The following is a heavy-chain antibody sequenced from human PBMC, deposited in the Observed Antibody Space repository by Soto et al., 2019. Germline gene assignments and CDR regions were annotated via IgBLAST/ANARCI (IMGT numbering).Heavy chain of an antibody. CDR1: GGSFSGYY. CDR2: IN. CDR3: ARAWGRDGFDY. V-gene: IGHV4-34*01. Sequence: HVQLQQLGAGLLKPSETLSLTCAVYGGSFSGYYWSWIRQPPGKGLEWIGEINHYNPSLKSRVTISVDTSKNQFSLKLNSVTAADTAVYYCARAWGRDGFDYWGQGTLVTVSS. D-gene: IGHD3-16*01. J-gene: IGHJ4*02.